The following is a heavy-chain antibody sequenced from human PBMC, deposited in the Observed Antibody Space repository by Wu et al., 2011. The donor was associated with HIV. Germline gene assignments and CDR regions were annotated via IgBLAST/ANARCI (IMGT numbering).Heavy chain of an antibody. J-gene: IGHJ4*02. D-gene: IGHD4-17*01. V-gene: IGHV1-2*02. CDR3: AREARGTVTTFDY. CDR1: GYPFSGYY. Sequence: QVQLVQSGAEVKKPGASVKLSCKTSGYPFSGYYIHWVRQAPGQGLEWMGWINPSSGGTNYAQKFQGRVTMTRDTSISTAYMELSRLRSDDSAVYYCAREARGTVTTFDYWGQGTLVTVSS. CDR2: INPSSGGT.